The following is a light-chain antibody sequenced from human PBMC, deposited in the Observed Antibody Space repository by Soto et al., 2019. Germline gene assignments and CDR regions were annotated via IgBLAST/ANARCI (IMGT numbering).Light chain of an antibody. J-gene: IGLJ1*01. CDR2: DVT. Sequence: QSVLTQPASVSGSRGQSITISCTGTSSDVGAYNYVSLYQQYPGKAPRLVLYDVTHRPSGVSYRFSGSKSDNTASLTISGLQPEDEADYYCSSYTNSDTYFFGTGTKVTVL. CDR1: SSDVGAYNY. CDR3: SSYTNSDTYF. V-gene: IGLV2-14*03.